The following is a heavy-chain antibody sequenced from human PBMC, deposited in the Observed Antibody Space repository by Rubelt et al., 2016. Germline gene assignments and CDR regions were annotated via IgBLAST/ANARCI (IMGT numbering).Heavy chain of an antibody. CDR2: IDPSDSYT. Sequence: EVLLVQSGAEVKKPGESLRISCKGSGYSFTSYWISWVRQMPGKGLEWMGRIDPSDSYTSYRPYCQGHVTISADKASSTAYLQWSSLKASDTAMYYCARHAGDGGNSEDWFDPWGQGTLVTVSS. V-gene: IGHV5-10-1*01. CDR3: ARHAGDGGNSEDWFDP. J-gene: IGHJ5*02. D-gene: IGHD4-23*01. CDR1: GYSFTSYW.